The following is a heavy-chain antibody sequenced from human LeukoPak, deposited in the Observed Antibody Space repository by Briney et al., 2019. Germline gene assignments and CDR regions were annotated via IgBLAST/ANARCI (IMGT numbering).Heavy chain of an antibody. V-gene: IGHV4-61*02. CDR2: IYTSGST. D-gene: IGHD3-10*01. CDR1: GGSISSGSYY. CDR3: ARDRAFGGFGELLG. Sequence: SETLSLTCTVSGGSISSGSYYWSWIRQPAGKGLEWIGRIYTSGSTNYNPSLKSRVTMSVDTSKNQFSLKLSSVTAADTAVYYCARDRAFGGFGELLGWGQGTLVTVSS. J-gene: IGHJ4*02.